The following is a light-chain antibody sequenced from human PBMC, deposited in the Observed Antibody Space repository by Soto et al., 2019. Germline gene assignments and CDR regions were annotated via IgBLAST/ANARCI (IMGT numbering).Light chain of an antibody. CDR3: QQYKNWPPWT. J-gene: IGKJ1*01. CDR2: RAS. Sequence: EIVMTQSPATLSVSPGERATLSCRASQSVSSNLAWYQQKPGQAPRLLIYRASTRATGIPARFSGSGSGTELTLTNTSLQSKDFAFYYCQQYKNWPPWTFGQGTKVEIK. V-gene: IGKV3-15*01. CDR1: QSVSSN.